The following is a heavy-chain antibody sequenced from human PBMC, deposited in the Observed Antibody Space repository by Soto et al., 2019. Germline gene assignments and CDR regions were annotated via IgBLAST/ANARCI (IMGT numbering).Heavy chain of an antibody. CDR3: PTQYSYDSSGSLLN. CDR1: GFTFSNAW. Sequence: EVQVVESGGGLVKPGGSLRLACAASGFTFSNAWMTWVRQAPGKGLEWVGRIKRKADGGGTDYDAPVKDRFTISGDDAKNTLYLQMNSPKPEDTAVYYCPTQYSYDSSGSLLNWGQGTLVTVSS. V-gene: IGHV3-15*01. CDR2: IKRKADGGGT. J-gene: IGHJ4*02. D-gene: IGHD3-22*01.